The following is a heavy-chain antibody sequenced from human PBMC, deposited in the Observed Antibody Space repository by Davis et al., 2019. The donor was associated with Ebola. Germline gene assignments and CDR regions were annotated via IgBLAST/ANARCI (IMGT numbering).Heavy chain of an antibody. CDR3: AREWIVVVVAAQSYYYYGMDV. Sequence: AASVKVSCKASGYTFTSYYMHWVRQAPGQGLEWMGIINPSGGSTSYAQKFQGRVTMTRDTSTSTVYMELSSLRSEDTAVYYCAREWIVVVVAAQSYYYYGMDVWGQGTTVTVSS. D-gene: IGHD2-15*01. V-gene: IGHV1-46*03. CDR2: INPSGGST. J-gene: IGHJ6*02. CDR1: GYTFTSYY.